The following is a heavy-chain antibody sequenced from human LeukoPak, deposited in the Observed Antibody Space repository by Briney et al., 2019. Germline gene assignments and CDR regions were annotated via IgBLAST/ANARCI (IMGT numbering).Heavy chain of an antibody. Sequence: GGSLRLSCAASGFTFSSYNMNWVRQAPGKGLEWVSYISTSSNTIYYADSVKGRFTISRDNAKNSLYLQMNDLRAEDTAVYYCARVGSYGMDVWGQGTTVTVPS. V-gene: IGHV3-48*01. D-gene: IGHD3-10*01. J-gene: IGHJ6*02. CDR1: GFTFSSYN. CDR2: ISTSSNTI. CDR3: ARVGSYGMDV.